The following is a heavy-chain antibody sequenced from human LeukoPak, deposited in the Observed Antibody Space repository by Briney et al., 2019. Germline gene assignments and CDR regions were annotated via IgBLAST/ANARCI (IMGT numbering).Heavy chain of an antibody. CDR1: GATVSSSY. Sequence: GGSLRLSCVVSGATVSSSYMSWVRQAPGKGLEWVSVIYSGGATYYADSVKGRFTISRDISQNTLYLQMNDLRAEDTAVYYCARDFSGYWGQGTLVTVSS. V-gene: IGHV3-66*01. CDR3: ARDFSGY. D-gene: IGHD3-10*01. CDR2: IYSGGAT. J-gene: IGHJ4*01.